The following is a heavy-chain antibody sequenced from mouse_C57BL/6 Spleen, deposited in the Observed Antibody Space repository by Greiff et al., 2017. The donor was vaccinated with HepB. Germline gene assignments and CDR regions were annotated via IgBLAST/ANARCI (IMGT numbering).Heavy chain of an antibody. D-gene: IGHD2-13*01. Sequence: VQLQQSGPGLVQPSQCLSITCTVSGFSFTSYGVHWVRQSPGKGLEWLGVIWSGGSTDYNAAFISRLSISKDNSKSQVFFKMNSRQADDTAIDYCARRDGDYGDYAMDYWGQGTSVTVSS. CDR3: ARRDGDYGDYAMDY. J-gene: IGHJ4*01. V-gene: IGHV2-2*01. CDR2: IWSGGST. CDR1: GFSFTSYG.